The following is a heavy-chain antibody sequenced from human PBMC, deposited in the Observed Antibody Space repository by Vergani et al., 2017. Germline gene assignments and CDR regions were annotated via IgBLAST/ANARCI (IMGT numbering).Heavy chain of an antibody. Sequence: QVQLHESGPGLVKPSQTLSLTCTVSGGSTTSGSFYWSWIRQPAGKGLEWIGRIHSSGTTNYNPSLKSRVTLSVDTSKNQLSLRMTSVTAADTAVYYCAMDYWTSELRGVDWFDTWGQGTLVSVSS. V-gene: IGHV4-61*02. CDR2: IHSSGTT. J-gene: IGHJ5*02. CDR1: GGSTTSGSFY. D-gene: IGHD3/OR15-3a*01. CDR3: AMDYWTSELRGVDWFDT.